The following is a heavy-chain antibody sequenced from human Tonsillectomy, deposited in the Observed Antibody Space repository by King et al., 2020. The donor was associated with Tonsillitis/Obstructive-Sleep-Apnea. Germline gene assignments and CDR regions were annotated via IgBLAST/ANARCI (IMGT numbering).Heavy chain of an antibody. CDR2: INHSGST. CDR1: GGSFSDYY. CDR3: AREGKEGYYDFWSAYFDY. Sequence: VQLPQWGAGLLKPSGTLSLTCAVYGGSFSDYYWSWIRQPPGKGLEWIGEINHSGSTNYNPSLKSRVTISVDTSKNQFSLKLSSVTAADTAVYYCAREGKEGYYDFWSAYFDYWGQGTLVTVSS. D-gene: IGHD3-3*01. V-gene: IGHV4-34*01. J-gene: IGHJ4*02.